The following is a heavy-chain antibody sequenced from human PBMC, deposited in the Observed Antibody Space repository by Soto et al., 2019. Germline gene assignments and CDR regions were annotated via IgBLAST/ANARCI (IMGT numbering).Heavy chain of an antibody. D-gene: IGHD2-21*01. CDR2: INSDGNIK. Sequence: EVQLVESGGGLVQPGGSLRLSCAASGFTFSNYWMHWVRQAPGKGLVWVSRINSDGNIKDYADSVKGRFTISRDNARNRLFLQVNSLTDEDTAVYYCARLPVNAGTSINYWGQGSVVSVCS. V-gene: IGHV3-74*01. CDR1: GFTFSNYW. J-gene: IGHJ4*02. CDR3: ARLPVNAGTSINY.